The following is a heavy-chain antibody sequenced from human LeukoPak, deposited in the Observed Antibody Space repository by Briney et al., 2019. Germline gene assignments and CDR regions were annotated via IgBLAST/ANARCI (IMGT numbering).Heavy chain of an antibody. CDR3: ARGYYDSSGYPNWDNWFDP. D-gene: IGHD3-22*01. Sequence: SETLSLTCTVSGGSISSYYWSWIRQPPGKGLEWIGYIYYSGSTSYNPSLKSRVTISVDTSKNQFSLKLSSVTAADTAVYYCARGYYDSSGYPNWDNWFDPWGQGTLVTVSS. J-gene: IGHJ5*02. CDR1: GGSISSYY. V-gene: IGHV4-59*01. CDR2: IYYSGST.